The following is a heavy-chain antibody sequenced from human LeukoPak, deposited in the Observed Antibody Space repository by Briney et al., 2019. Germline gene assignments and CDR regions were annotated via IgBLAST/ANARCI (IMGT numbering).Heavy chain of an antibody. J-gene: IGHJ4*02. CDR1: GFTFSSSN. Sequence: GGSLRLSCAASGFTFSSSNMNWVRQAPGKGLEWVSSISSSSSYIYYADSVKGRIIISRANDKNSWYLKMNSLRAEDTAVYYCARDSPNDYGDYSPQAFDYWGQGTLVTVYS. D-gene: IGHD4-17*01. CDR3: ARDSPNDYGDYSPQAFDY. V-gene: IGHV3-21*01. CDR2: ISSSSSYI.